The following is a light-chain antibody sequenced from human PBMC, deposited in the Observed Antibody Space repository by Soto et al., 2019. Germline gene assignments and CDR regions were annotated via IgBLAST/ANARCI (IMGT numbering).Light chain of an antibody. V-gene: IGKV1-27*01. CDR2: GVS. Sequence: DIPMTQSPSSLSASVGDRVTITCRASQGVANYLGWYQQKPGKVPKALIYGVSTLQSGVSSRFSGSGSDTDFTLTISSLQPEDAATYYCQHYRSAQMTFGQGTKVEIK. J-gene: IGKJ1*01. CDR1: QGVANY. CDR3: QHYRSAQMT.